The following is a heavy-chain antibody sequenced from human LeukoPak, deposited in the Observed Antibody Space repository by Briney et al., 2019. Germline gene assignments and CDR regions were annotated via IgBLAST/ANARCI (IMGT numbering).Heavy chain of an antibody. CDR3: AKDQSMYYYDSSGYFYNWFDP. CDR1: GFTFDDYA. Sequence: GRSLRLSCAASGFTFDDYAMHWVRHAPGKGLEWVSGISWNSGSIGYADSVKGRFTISRDNAKNSLYLQMNSLRAEDTALYYCAKDQSMYYYDSSGYFYNWFDPWGQGTLVTVSS. J-gene: IGHJ5*02. CDR2: ISWNSGSI. V-gene: IGHV3-9*01. D-gene: IGHD3-22*01.